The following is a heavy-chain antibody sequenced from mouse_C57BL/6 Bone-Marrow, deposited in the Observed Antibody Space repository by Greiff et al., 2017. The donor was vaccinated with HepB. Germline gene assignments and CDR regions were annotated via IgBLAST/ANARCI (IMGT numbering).Heavy chain of an antibody. CDR1: GFPFGTYG. CDR3: ARTTVRGVYAMDY. Sequence: EVMLVESGGGLVKPGGSLKLSCPASGFPFGTYGFPWVRQAPERGLEWVAYFSSGSSTIYYADTVKGRFTISRDNAKNTLFLQMTSLRSEDTAMYDCARTTVRGVYAMDYWGQGTSVTVSS. J-gene: IGHJ4*01. V-gene: IGHV5-17*01. CDR2: FSSGSSTI. D-gene: IGHD1-1*01.